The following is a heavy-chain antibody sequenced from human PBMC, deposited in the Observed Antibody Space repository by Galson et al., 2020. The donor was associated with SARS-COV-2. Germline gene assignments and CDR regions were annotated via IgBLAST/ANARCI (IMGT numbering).Heavy chain of an antibody. Sequence: GESLKISCAASGFTFSSYSMNWVRQAPGKGLEWVSSISSSSSYIYYADSVKGRFTISRDNAKNSLYLQMNSLRAEDTAVYYCARDIVGATGYWGQGTLVTVSS. CDR2: ISSSSSYI. CDR3: ARDIVGATGY. J-gene: IGHJ4*02. D-gene: IGHD1-26*01. V-gene: IGHV3-21*01. CDR1: GFTFSSYS.